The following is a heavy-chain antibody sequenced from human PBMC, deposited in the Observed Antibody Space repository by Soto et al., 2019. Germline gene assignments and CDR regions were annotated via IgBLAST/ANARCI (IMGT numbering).Heavy chain of an antibody. CDR2: ISYDGSNK. Sequence: QVQLLESGGGVVQPGRSLRLSCAASGFTFSSYGMHWVRQAPGKGLEWVAVISYDGSNKYYADSVKGRFTISRDNSKNTLYLQMNSLRAEDTAVYYCAKGGVTSFDYWGQGTLVTVSS. CDR3: AKGGVTSFDY. J-gene: IGHJ4*02. D-gene: IGHD4-4*01. V-gene: IGHV3-30*18. CDR1: GFTFSSYG.